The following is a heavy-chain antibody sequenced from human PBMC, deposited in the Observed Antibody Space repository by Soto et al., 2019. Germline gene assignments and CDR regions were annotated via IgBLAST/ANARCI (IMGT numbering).Heavy chain of an antibody. Sequence: APMKVSCKASGYTFTSYGINWVRQAPGQGLEWMGWISAYNGNTNYAQKLQGRVTMTTDTSTSTAYMELRRMRSDDTAVYYCARGVMRWGYWGQGTLVTVSS. V-gene: IGHV1-18*01. CDR1: GYTFTSYG. CDR3: ARGVMRWGY. J-gene: IGHJ4*02. D-gene: IGHD3-16*01. CDR2: ISAYNGNT.